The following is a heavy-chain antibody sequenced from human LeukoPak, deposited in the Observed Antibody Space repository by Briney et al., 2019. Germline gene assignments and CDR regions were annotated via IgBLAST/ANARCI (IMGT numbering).Heavy chain of an antibody. Sequence: ASVKVSCKVSGYTLTELSMHWVRQAPGKGLEWMGGFDPEDGETIYAQKFQGRVTMTEDTSTDTAYMELSRLRSDDTALYYCAILDFWSGYFDYWGQGTLVTVSS. V-gene: IGHV1-24*01. D-gene: IGHD3-3*01. CDR1: GYTLTELS. J-gene: IGHJ4*02. CDR2: FDPEDGET. CDR3: AILDFWSGYFDY.